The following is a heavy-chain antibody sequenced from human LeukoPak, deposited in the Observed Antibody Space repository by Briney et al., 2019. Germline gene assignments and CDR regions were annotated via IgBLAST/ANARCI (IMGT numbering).Heavy chain of an antibody. D-gene: IGHD3-22*01. J-gene: IGHJ4*02. CDR3: ARQKITTSEY. CDR1: GGSISSSSHY. CDR2: IYYSGST. V-gene: IGHV4-39*01. Sequence: PSETLSLTCTVSGGSISSSSHYWGWILQPPGKGLEWIGSIYYSGSTYYNPSLKSRVTISVDTSKNQFSLKLSSVTAADTAVYYCARQKITTSEYWGQGTLVTVSS.